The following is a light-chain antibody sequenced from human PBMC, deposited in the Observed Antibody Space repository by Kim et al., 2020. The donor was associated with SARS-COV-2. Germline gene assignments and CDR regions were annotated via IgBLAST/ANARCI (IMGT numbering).Light chain of an antibody. V-gene: IGLV1-47*01. J-gene: IGLJ1*01. Sequence: QSVLIQPPSASGTPGQRVTISCSGGSPNIGSNYVYWYQHLPGTAPKLLIYRNNQRPSGVPDRFSGSKSATSASLAISGLRSEDEADYYCAAWDDSLSGYVFGSGTKVTVL. CDR3: AAWDDSLSGYV. CDR2: RNN. CDR1: SPNIGSNY.